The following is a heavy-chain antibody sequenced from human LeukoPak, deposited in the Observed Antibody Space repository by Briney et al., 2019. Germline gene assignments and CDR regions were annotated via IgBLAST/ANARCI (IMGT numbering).Heavy chain of an antibody. J-gene: IGHJ4*02. CDR3: AGYDSSGYYYN. V-gene: IGHV3-53*01. CDR2: IYSGGST. D-gene: IGHD3-22*01. CDR1: GFTVSSNY. Sequence: GGSLRLSCAAPGFTVSSNYMSWVRQAPGKGLEWVSVIYSGGSTYYADSVKGRFTISRDNSKNTLYLQMNSLRAEDTAVYYCAGYDSSGYYYNWGQGTLVTVSS.